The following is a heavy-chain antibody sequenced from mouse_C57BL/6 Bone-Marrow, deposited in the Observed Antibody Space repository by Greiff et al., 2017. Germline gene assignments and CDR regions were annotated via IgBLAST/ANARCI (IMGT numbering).Heavy chain of an antibody. Sequence: QVQLQQPGAELVKPGASVKMSCKASGYTFTSYWITWVKQRPGQGLAWIGDIYPGSGSTNYNEKFKSKATLTVDTSSSTAYMQLSSLTSEDSAVYYCARYYYDYDGFAYWGQGTLVTVSA. V-gene: IGHV1-55*01. CDR1: GYTFTSYW. J-gene: IGHJ3*01. CDR2: IYPGSGST. CDR3: ARYYYDYDGFAY. D-gene: IGHD2-4*01.